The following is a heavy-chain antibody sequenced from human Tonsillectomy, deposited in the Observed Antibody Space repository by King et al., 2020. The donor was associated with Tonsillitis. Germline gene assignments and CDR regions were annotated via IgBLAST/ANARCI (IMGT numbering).Heavy chain of an antibody. CDR3: ARETVAPDAVDI. V-gene: IGHV1-46*03. D-gene: IGHD4-23*01. CDR2: INPHGGST. CDR1: GFIFTSYN. Sequence: QLVQSGAEVKKPGASVKVSCKASGFIFTSYNMHWVRQAPGQGLEWMGIINPHGGSTRYAQKFQGRLTMTRDTSTSTVYMELSSLRSADTAVYYCARETVAPDAVDIWGQGTMVTVSS. J-gene: IGHJ3*02.